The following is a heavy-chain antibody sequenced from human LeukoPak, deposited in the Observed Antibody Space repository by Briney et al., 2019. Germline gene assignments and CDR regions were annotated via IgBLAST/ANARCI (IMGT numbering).Heavy chain of an antibody. CDR1: GYSFADYY. D-gene: IGHD1-26*01. J-gene: IGHJ3*02. Sequence: GASVKVSCKASGYSFADYYMHWVRQAPGQGLEWMGWINPNSGGTNYAQKFQGRVTMTRDTSISTAYMELSRLRSDDTAVYYCARDRDSGSYYGGDAFDIWGQGTMVTVSS. CDR3: ARDRDSGSYYGGDAFDI. V-gene: IGHV1-2*02. CDR2: INPNSGGT.